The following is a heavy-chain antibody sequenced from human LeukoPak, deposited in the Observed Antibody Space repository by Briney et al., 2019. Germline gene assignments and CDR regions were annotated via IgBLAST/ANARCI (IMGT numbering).Heavy chain of an antibody. CDR1: GYSFGMHA. D-gene: IGHD3-10*01. Sequence: PGGSLRLSCAGSGYSFGMHAMDWVRQAPGKGLEWLSYIDRSGRITYYGDSVKGRFTISRDNAKNSLYLQMNSLRAEDTAVYYCARESLLLWFGELSKSTDYWGQGTLVTVSS. J-gene: IGHJ4*02. V-gene: IGHV3-48*04. CDR2: IDRSGRIT. CDR3: ARESLLLWFGELSKSTDY.